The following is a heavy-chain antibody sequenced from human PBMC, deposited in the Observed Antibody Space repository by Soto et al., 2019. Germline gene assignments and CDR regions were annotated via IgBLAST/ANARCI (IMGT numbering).Heavy chain of an antibody. J-gene: IGHJ2*01. CDR1: SGSISSSNW. Sequence: QLQLQESGPGLVKPSGTLSLTCAVSSGSISSSNWWSWVRQPPGKGLEWIGEIDHSGSTNYKPSLKSRVTISVDKSKNQFYLKLSSVPAADTAVYYCARVGDYGDYGVWYFDLWGRGTLVTVSS. CDR2: IDHSGST. CDR3: ARVGDYGDYGVWYFDL. V-gene: IGHV4-4*02. D-gene: IGHD4-17*01.